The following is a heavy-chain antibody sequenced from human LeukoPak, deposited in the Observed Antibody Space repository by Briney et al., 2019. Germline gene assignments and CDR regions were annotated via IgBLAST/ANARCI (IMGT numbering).Heavy chain of an antibody. CDR3: ARDIVMVTYWFDP. Sequence: ASVKGSCKASGYTFTGYYMHWVRQASGQGLEWMGWINPNSGGTNYAQKFQGRVTMTRDTSISTAYMELSRLRSDDTAVYYCARDIVMVTYWFDPWGQGTLVTVSS. V-gene: IGHV1-2*02. CDR1: GYTFTGYY. D-gene: IGHD5-18*01. CDR2: INPNSGGT. J-gene: IGHJ5*02.